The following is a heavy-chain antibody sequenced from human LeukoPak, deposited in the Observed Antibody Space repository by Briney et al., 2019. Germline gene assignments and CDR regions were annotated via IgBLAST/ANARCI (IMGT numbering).Heavy chain of an antibody. D-gene: IGHD6-13*01. CDR1: SHSITSGYY. V-gene: IGHV4-38-2*02. J-gene: IGHJ4*02. Sequence: PSETLSLTCYSSSHSITSGYYWGWIRQPPGKGLEWIGGISHSGSTYYNPSLKSRVTISVDTSKNQFSLRLNSVTAADTAVYYCARESSSQAYFDYWGRGSLVTVSS. CDR3: ARESSSQAYFDY. CDR2: ISHSGST.